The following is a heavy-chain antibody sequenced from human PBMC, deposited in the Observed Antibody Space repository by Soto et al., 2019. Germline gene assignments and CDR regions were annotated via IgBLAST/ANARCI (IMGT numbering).Heavy chain of an antibody. CDR1: AYTFTSYA. CDR3: ARITRIGGGY. CDR2: INTGNGNT. J-gene: IGHJ4*02. D-gene: IGHD3-3*01. Sequence: GASVKVSCKASAYTFTSYAMHWVRQAPGQRLEWMRWINTGNGNTKYSQKIKGRVTITRDTSASTANMKLSSLRSEDTTVYYCARITRIGGGYWGQGTLVTVSS. V-gene: IGHV1-3*04.